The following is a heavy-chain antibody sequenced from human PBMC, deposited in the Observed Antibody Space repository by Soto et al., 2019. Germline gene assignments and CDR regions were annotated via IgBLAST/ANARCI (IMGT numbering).Heavy chain of an antibody. CDR3: AKDAVSGDGVWLAQD. J-gene: IGHJ4*02. Sequence: GGSLRLSCAASGFTFSSYAIIWIRQVPGKGLEWVSGLYGSGGGIHYAGSVKGRFTISRDNSASSVYLQMNNLRVEDTAIYYCAKDAVSGDGVWLAQDWGQGTVVTVSS. V-gene: IGHV3-23*01. CDR2: LYGSGGGI. CDR1: GFTFSSYA. D-gene: IGHD4-17*01.